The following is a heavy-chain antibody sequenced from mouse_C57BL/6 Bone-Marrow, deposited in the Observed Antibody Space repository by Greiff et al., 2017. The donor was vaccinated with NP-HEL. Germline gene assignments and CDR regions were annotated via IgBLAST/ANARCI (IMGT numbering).Heavy chain of an antibody. J-gene: IGHJ2*01. CDR2: IDPENGDT. D-gene: IGHD1-1*01. Sequence: LVESGAELVRPGASVKLSCTASGFNIKDDYMHWVKQRPEQGLEWIGWIDPENGDTEYASKFQGKATITADTSSNTAYLQLSSLTSEDTSVYYCTTGVLLGGQGTTLTVSS. CDR1: GFNIKDDY. CDR3: TTGVLL. V-gene: IGHV14-4*01.